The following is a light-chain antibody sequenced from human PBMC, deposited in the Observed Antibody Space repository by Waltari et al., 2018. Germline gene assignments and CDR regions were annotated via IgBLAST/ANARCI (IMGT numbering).Light chain of an antibody. Sequence: SYELSQPPSVSVSPGQTASITCSGNSLGNKYVCWYQHKPGQSPVVVIYEDKQRPLGIPERFSGSNSGNTATLTISGTQAIDEADYYCQAWDTSARGVFGGGTKLTVL. V-gene: IGLV3-1*01. J-gene: IGLJ3*02. CDR1: SLGNKY. CDR2: EDK. CDR3: QAWDTSARGV.